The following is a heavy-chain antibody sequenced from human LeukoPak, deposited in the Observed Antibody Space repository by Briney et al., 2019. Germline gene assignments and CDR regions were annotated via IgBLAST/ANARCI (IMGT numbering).Heavy chain of an antibody. V-gene: IGHV3-74*01. Sequence: GGSLRLSCAVSGFTFSGYWMNWVRHAPGKGLVWVSRINSDGNDATYADSVKGRFTISRDNAKKMLFLQMTSLRAEDAAVYYCTRDFYSSSWDWGQGTLVTASS. CDR1: GFTFSGYW. J-gene: IGHJ1*01. D-gene: IGHD6-13*01. CDR3: TRDFYSSSWD. CDR2: INSDGNDA.